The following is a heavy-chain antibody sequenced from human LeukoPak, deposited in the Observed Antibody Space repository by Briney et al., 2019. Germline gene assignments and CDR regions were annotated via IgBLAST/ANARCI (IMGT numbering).Heavy chain of an antibody. CDR1: GFTFSSYS. Sequence: KSGGSLILSCAASGFTFSSYSMNWVRQAPGKGLEWVSSISSSSSYIYYADSVKGRFTISRDNAKNSLYLQMNSLRAEDTAVYYCARSYVLRFLEWLFGPPDYWGQGTLVTVSS. V-gene: IGHV3-21*01. D-gene: IGHD3-3*01. CDR3: ARSYVLRFLEWLFGPPDY. J-gene: IGHJ4*02. CDR2: ISSSSSYI.